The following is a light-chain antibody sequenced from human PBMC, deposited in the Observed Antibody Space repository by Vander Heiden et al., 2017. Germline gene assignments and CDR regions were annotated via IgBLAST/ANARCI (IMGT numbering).Light chain of an antibody. V-gene: IGKV1-39*01. CDR1: EDIKTF. CDR3: QQSDSETFS. Sequence: DIQMTQSPSSLSASVGDRVTITCRASEDIKTFLNWYQHKPGKAPDLLIYSTSNLNTGVPSRFIGSGSGTVFTLTITSLHPEDFATFYCQQSDSETFSFGPGTKVDI. J-gene: IGKJ3*01. CDR2: STS.